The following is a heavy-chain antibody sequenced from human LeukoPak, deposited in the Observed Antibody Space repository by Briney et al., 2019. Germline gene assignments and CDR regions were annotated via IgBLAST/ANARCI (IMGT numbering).Heavy chain of an antibody. D-gene: IGHD6-13*01. CDR1: GYSFTSYW. Sequence: GESLKISCKGSGYSFTSYWIGWVRQMPGKGLEWMGIIYPGDSDTRYSPSFQGQVTISADKSISTAYLQWSSLKASDTAMYYCARHGYRIGPVLVWWDVWGQGTTVTVSS. V-gene: IGHV5-51*01. CDR2: IYPGDSDT. J-gene: IGHJ6*02. CDR3: ARHGYRIGPVLVWWDV.